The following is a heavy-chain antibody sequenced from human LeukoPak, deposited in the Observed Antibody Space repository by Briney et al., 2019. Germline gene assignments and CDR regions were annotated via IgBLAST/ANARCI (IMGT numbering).Heavy chain of an antibody. Sequence: GGSLRLSCAASGFAFSSYAMSWVRQAPGKGLEWVSVIYSGGSTYYADSVKGRFTISRDNSKNTLYLQMNSLRAEDTAVYYCARANSGRWGQGTLVTVSS. CDR1: GFAFSSYA. CDR2: IYSGGST. J-gene: IGHJ4*02. V-gene: IGHV3-53*01. D-gene: IGHD3-10*01. CDR3: ARANSGR.